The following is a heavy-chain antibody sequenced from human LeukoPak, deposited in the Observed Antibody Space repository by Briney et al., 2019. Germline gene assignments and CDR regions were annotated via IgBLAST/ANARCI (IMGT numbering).Heavy chain of an antibody. Sequence: GGSLRLSCAASGFTFSSYGMSWVRQAPGKGLEWVSAISGSGGSTYYADSVKGRFTIFRDNSKNTVYLQVRSLRAEDTAVYYCAKDLGWIQFGYWGQGALVTVSS. V-gene: IGHV3-23*01. CDR3: AKDLGWIQFGY. D-gene: IGHD5-18*01. CDR2: ISGSGGST. J-gene: IGHJ4*02. CDR1: GFTFSSYG.